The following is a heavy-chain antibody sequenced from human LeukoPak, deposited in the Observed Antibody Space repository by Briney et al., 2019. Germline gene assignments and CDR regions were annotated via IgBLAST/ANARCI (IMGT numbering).Heavy chain of an antibody. D-gene: IGHD6-19*01. CDR2: TLLNGNNN. Sequence: PGGSLRLSCAASGFTFSNYGMHWVRQAPGKGLEWVALTLLNGNNNYYADSVKGLFTISRDNSKNTLYLQMNSLRPEDTAVYSCARDRLEALAGTRGFDYWGQGILVTVSS. CDR3: ARDRLEALAGTRGFDY. V-gene: IGHV3-30*02. J-gene: IGHJ4*02. CDR1: GFTFSNYG.